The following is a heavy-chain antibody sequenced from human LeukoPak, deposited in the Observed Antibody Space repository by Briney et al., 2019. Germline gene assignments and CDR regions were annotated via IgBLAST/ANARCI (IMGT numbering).Heavy chain of an antibody. V-gene: IGHV4-34*01. CDR3: ARIRCGHSGSVCYHH. CDR2: ISHTEGT. D-gene: IGHD2-21*01. Sequence: PSETLSLTCGVFGVSINDYYWSWIRQSPGKGLEWIGEISHTEGTRYNPSLESRVTMSVGTSENQLSLKLIFVTAADTAVYYCARIRCGHSGSVCYHHCGLGTLVTVSS. CDR1: GVSINDYY. J-gene: IGHJ1*01.